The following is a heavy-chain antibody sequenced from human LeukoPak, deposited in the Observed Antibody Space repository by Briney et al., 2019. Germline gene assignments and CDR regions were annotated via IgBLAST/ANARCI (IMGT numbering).Heavy chain of an antibody. J-gene: IGHJ4*01. V-gene: IGHV3-7*01. CDR1: GFTLTNNF. Sequence: GGSLRLSCAASGFTLTNNFMSWVRQVPGKGLEWVANIKQDGSEKTYADSVRGRFTIFRDNAKDSVYLQMNSLRAEDSAIYYFAREGFYFLDFWGQGTLVTVSS. CDR3: AREGFYFLDF. CDR2: IKQDGSEK. D-gene: IGHD2-15*01.